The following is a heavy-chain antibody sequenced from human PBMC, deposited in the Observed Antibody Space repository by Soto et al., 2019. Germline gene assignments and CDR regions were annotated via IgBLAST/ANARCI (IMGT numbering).Heavy chain of an antibody. CDR3: ATGGGSGPFDY. CDR1: GFTFSSYA. CDR2: ISRSGGST. V-gene: IGHV3-23*01. J-gene: IGHJ4*02. D-gene: IGHD6-19*01. Sequence: VPLLESWGDLVQPGGSLRLSCAASGFTFSSYAMSWVRQAPGKGLEWVSAISRSGGSTYYVDSVKGRFTISRDNSKNTLYLQVNSLRAEDTAVYYCATGGGSGPFDYWGQGTLVTVSS.